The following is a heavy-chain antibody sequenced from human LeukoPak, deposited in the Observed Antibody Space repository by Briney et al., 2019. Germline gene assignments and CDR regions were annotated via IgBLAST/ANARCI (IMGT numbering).Heavy chain of an antibody. D-gene: IGHD4-17*01. Sequence: GGSLRLSCAAPGFTFSSYAMSWVRQAPGKGLECVSAISGSGGSTYYADSVKGRFTISRDNSKNTLYLQMNSLRAEDTAVYYCAKAFYGDYPFDYWGQGTLVTVSS. V-gene: IGHV3-23*01. J-gene: IGHJ4*02. CDR2: ISGSGGST. CDR3: AKAFYGDYPFDY. CDR1: GFTFSSYA.